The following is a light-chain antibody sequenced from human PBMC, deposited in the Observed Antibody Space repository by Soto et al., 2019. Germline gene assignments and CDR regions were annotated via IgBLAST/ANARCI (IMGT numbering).Light chain of an antibody. CDR1: SSNIGSNT. CDR2: SNN. CDR3: AAWADSLNGVV. J-gene: IGLJ2*01. V-gene: IGLV1-44*01. Sequence: QSVLTQPPSASGTPGQRVTISCSGSSSNIGSNTVNWYQQLPGTAPKLLIYSNNQRPSGGPDRFSGSKSGTSASLAITGLQSEDEADYYCAAWADSLNGVVFGGGTKLTVL.